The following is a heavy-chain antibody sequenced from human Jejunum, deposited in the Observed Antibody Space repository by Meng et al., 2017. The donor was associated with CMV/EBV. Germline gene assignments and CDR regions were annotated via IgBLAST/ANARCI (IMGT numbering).Heavy chain of an antibody. CDR2: IYYSGTT. J-gene: IGHJ5*02. CDR1: ASITSGEYC. D-gene: IGHD3-22*01. CDR3: ANYYYDTSGHNWIDP. V-gene: IGHV4-30-4*08. Sequence: ASITSGEYCCSWIRQSPGKGLEWIGNIYYSGTTYYNPSLKGRVTISVDTSRNQFSLNLTSVTVADTAVYYCANYYYDTSGHNWIDPWGRGALVTVSS.